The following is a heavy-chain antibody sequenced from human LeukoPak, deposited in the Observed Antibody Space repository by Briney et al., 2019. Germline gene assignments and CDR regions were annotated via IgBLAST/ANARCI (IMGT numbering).Heavy chain of an antibody. V-gene: IGHV5-10-1*01. CDR2: IDPTDSYT. J-gene: IGHJ5*02. Sequence: GESLKISCKGSGXSFTNYWISWVRQTPGNGLEWMGRIDPTDSYTNYSPSFQGHVTISADKSISTAYLQWGSLKASDTAVYYCARTSLNFWFDPWGQGTLVTVSS. CDR1: GXSFTNYW. CDR3: ARTSLNFWFDP. D-gene: IGHD6-6*01.